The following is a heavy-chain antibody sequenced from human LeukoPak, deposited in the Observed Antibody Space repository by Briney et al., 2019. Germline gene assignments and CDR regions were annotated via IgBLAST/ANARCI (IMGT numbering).Heavy chain of an antibody. D-gene: IGHD3-10*01. CDR3: AGNTYYYGSGEFDC. CDR2: IIPIFGTA. CDR1: GGTFSSYA. J-gene: IGHJ4*02. V-gene: IGHV1-69*01. Sequence: GSSVKVSCKASGGTFSSYAISWVRQAPGQGLEWMGGIIPIFGTANYAQEFQGRVTITADESTSTAYMELSSLRSEDTAVYYCAGNTYYYGSGEFDCWGQGTLVTVSS.